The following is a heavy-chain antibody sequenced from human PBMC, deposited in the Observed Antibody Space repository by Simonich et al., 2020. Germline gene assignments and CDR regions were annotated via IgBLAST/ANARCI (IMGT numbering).Heavy chain of an antibody. Sequence: EVQLVESGGGLVQPGGSLRLSCAASGFTFSSYWMSWVRQAPGKGLEWVANIKQDGREKYYVDSLKGRFTISRVNAKNSLYLQMNSLRAEDTAVYYCARDGLGTAYYYYMDVWGKGTTVTVSS. CDR3: ARDGLGTAYYYYMDV. V-gene: IGHV3-7*01. J-gene: IGHJ6*03. CDR2: IKQDGREK. CDR1: GFTFSSYW. D-gene: IGHD7-27*01.